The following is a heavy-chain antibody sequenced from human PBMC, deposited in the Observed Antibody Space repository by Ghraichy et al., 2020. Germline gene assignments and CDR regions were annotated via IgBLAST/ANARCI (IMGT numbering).Heavy chain of an antibody. V-gene: IGHV4-39*07. Sequence: SETLSLTCTVSGGSISSSSYYWGWIRQPPGKGLEWIGSIYYSGSTYYNPSLKSRVTISVDTSKNQFSLKLSSVTAADTAVYYCARQAITMVRGVILSLLDYWGQGTLVTVSS. D-gene: IGHD3-10*01. J-gene: IGHJ4*02. CDR3: ARQAITMVRGVILSLLDY. CDR2: IYYSGST. CDR1: GGSISSSSYY.